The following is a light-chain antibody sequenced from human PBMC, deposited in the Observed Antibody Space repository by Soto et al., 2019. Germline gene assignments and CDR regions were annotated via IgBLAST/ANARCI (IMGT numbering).Light chain of an antibody. J-gene: IGKJ1*01. CDR1: QSLLHSNGYNY. Sequence: VLTLSPLALAITPGEPASISCRSSQSLLHSNGYNYLDWYLQKPGQSPQLLIYVGSNRASGVPDRFSVSGSGTDFTLTISRVEAEDVGVYYCMQYNKWPQTFGQGTKVDIK. V-gene: IGKV2-28*01. CDR3: MQYNKWPQT. CDR2: VGS.